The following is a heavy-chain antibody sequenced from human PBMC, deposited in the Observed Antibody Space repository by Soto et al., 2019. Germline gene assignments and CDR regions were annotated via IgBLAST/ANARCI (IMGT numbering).Heavy chain of an antibody. CDR1: GFSLSTSGVG. J-gene: IGHJ4*02. CDR2: ISWDDDK. Sequence: QITLKESGPTLVKPTQTLTLTCTFSGFSLSTSGVGVGWIRQPPGKALEWLALISWDDDKRYSPSLKSRLTITKDTSKNQVVLTLGNMDPVDTATYYCAHRLEGGGFGEFDYWGQGTLVTVSS. CDR3: AHRLEGGGFGEFDY. D-gene: IGHD3-10*01. V-gene: IGHV2-5*02.